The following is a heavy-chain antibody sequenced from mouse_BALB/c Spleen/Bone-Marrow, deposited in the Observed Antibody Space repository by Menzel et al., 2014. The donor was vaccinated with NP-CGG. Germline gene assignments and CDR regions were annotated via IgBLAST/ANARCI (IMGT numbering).Heavy chain of an antibody. Sequence: VKLQESGAELMKPGASVKISCKATGYTFSSYWIEWVKQRPGHGLEWIGEILPGSGSTNYNEKFKGKATLTADKSSSTAYMQLSSLTSENSAVYFCARSGSYYYGAYWYFDVWGAGTTVTVSS. CDR1: GYTFSSYW. J-gene: IGHJ1*01. CDR3: ARSGSYYYGAYWYFDV. CDR2: ILPGSGST. D-gene: IGHD1-1*01. V-gene: IGHV1-9*01.